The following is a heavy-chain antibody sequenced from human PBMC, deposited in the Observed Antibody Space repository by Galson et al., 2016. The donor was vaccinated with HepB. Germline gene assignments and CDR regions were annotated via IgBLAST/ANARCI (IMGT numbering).Heavy chain of an antibody. CDR1: GFTFGSYA. CDR2: INRDGDEK. J-gene: IGHJ6*02. CDR3: ARGTGMDG. Sequence: SLRLSCAASGFTFGSYAMHWVRQAPGKGLEWVASINRDGDEKYYVDFVKGRFTISRDNAKNSLYLQMNSLRVEDTAVYYCARGTGMDGWGQGTTVTVSS. V-gene: IGHV3-7*01.